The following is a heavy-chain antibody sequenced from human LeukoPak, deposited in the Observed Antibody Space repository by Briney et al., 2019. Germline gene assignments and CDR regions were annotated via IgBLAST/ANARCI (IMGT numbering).Heavy chain of an antibody. V-gene: IGHV1-46*01. CDR3: ARWRGGSVWFDP. CDR2: VNPSGGSS. CDR1: GDTFTSCY. D-gene: IGHD2-15*01. J-gene: IGHJ5*02. Sequence: ASVQISCKASGDTFTSCYIHWVRQDPGQGLEWMVIVNPSGGSSTYAQKFHDRVTMTRDTFTSTVYMELSSLRSEDTAVYFCARWRGGSVWFDPWGQGTLVTVSS.